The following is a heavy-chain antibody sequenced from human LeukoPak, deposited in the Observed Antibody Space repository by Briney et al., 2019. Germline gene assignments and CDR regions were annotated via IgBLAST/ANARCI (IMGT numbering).Heavy chain of an antibody. Sequence: PSETLSLTCTVSGGSISSGSFYWSWIRQPAGKGLEWIGRIYTSGSTNYNPSLKSRVTISIDTSNNQFSLKLSSMTAADTAVYYCAREFHYWGQGTLVTVSS. CDR3: AREFHY. CDR2: IYTSGST. V-gene: IGHV4-61*02. CDR1: GGSISSGSFY. J-gene: IGHJ4*02.